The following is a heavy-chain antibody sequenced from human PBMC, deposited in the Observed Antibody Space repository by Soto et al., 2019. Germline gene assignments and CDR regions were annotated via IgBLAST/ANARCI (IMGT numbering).Heavy chain of an antibody. D-gene: IGHD3-22*01. CDR1: GGSISSSSYY. V-gene: IGHV4-39*01. Sequence: PSETLSLTCTVSGGSISSSSYYWGWILHPPGKGLEWIGSIYYSGSTYYNPSLKSRVTISVDTSKNQFSLKLSSVTAADTAVYYCARRGIVVVIPSDAFDIWGQGTMVTVSS. CDR2: IYYSGST. J-gene: IGHJ3*02. CDR3: ARRGIVVVIPSDAFDI.